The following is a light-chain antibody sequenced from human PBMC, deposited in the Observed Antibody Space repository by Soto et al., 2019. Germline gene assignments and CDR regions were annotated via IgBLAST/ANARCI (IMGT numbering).Light chain of an antibody. CDR2: AAS. CDR1: QSIDNY. J-gene: IGKJ4*01. V-gene: IGKV1-39*01. CDR3: QQSFTTWLT. Sequence: DIQMTQSPSSLSASVGDRVTITCRASQSIDNYLNWYQQKPGKAPNLLIYAASNLQSGVPSRFSGSGFGTYSTLTISSLQPEDVATYYCQQSFTTWLTFGGGTKVEIK.